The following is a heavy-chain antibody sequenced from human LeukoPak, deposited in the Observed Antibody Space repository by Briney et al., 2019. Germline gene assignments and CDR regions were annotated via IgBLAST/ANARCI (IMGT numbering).Heavy chain of an antibody. CDR3: ARKFLGSRGYYFDY. V-gene: IGHV1-69*05. D-gene: IGHD3-10*01. Sequence: ASVKVSCKASGGTFSSYAISWVRQAPGQGLEWMGGIIPISGTANYAQKFQGRVTMTRNTSIRTAYMELSSLRSEDTAIYYCARKFLGSRGYYFDYWGQGTLVTVSS. CDR2: IIPISGTA. CDR1: GGTFSSYA. J-gene: IGHJ4*02.